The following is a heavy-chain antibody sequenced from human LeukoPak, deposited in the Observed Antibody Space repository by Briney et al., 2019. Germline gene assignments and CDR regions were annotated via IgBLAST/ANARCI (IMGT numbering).Heavy chain of an antibody. CDR1: GYTFTSYD. Sequence: ASVKVSCKASGYTFTSYDINWVRQATGQGLEWMGWMNPNSGNTGYAQKFQGRVTMTRNTSISTAYMELSSLRSEDTAVYYCAPYSPSSSEPFDYWGQGTLVTVSS. V-gene: IGHV1-8*01. CDR3: APYSPSSSEPFDY. J-gene: IGHJ4*02. D-gene: IGHD6-6*01. CDR2: MNPNSGNT.